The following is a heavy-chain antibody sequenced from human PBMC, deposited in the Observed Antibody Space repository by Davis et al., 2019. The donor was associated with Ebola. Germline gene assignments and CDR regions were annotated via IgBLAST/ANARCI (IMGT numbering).Heavy chain of an antibody. Sequence: GESLKISCAASGFPFSSYAMSWVRQAPGKGLEWVSAISGSGGSTYYADSVKGRFTISRDNSKNTLYLQMNSLRAEDTAVYYCARDESRVGGDYEAWDYYYYYGMDVWGQGTTVTVSS. D-gene: IGHD4-17*01. CDR3: ARDESRVGGDYEAWDYYYYYGMDV. CDR1: GFPFSSYA. CDR2: ISGSGGST. V-gene: IGHV3-23*01. J-gene: IGHJ6*02.